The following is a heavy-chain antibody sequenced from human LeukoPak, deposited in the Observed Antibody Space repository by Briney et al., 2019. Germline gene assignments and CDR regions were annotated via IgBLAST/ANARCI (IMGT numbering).Heavy chain of an antibody. CDR2: INSDGSST. D-gene: IGHD4-23*01. CDR3: ARGAYGGTFDY. CDR1: GFTFSSYW. Sequence: PGGSLRLSCAASGFTFSSYWMHWVRQAPGKGLVWVSRINSDGSSTSYADSVKGRFTISRDNAMNTLYLQMNSLRAEDTAVYYCARGAYGGTFDYWGQGTLVTVSS. J-gene: IGHJ4*02. V-gene: IGHV3-74*01.